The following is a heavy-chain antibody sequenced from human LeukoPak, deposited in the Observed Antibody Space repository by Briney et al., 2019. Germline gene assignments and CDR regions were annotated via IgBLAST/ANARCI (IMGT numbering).Heavy chain of an antibody. V-gene: IGHV3-23*01. CDR3: AKDSFYCSGGSCYLYYFDY. Sequence: GGSLRLSCAASGFTFSSYAMSWVRQAPGKGLEWVSAISRSGGSTYYADSEKGRFTISRDNSQHTLYLQMNSLRAEDTAVYYCAKDSFYCSGGSCYLYYFDYWGQGTLVTVSS. CDR2: ISRSGGST. CDR1: GFTFSSYA. J-gene: IGHJ4*02. D-gene: IGHD2-15*01.